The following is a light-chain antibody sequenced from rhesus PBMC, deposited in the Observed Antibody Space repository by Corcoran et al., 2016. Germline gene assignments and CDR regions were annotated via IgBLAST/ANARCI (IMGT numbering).Light chain of an antibody. CDR3: QHYYSDPLT. V-gene: IGKV1-44*03. CDR1: QNIYFN. J-gene: IGKJ4*01. CDR2: AAS. Sequence: DIQMTQSPSALSASVGDRVTISCRASQNIYFNLAWYQPKPGNAPKLLIYAASRLQTGIPSRFIGSGSGAAFTLTISSLQPEDSAAYYCQHYYSDPLTFGGGTKVEIK.